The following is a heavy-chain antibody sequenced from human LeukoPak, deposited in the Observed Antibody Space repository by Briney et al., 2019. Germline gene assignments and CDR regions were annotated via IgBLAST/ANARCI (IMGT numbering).Heavy chain of an antibody. D-gene: IGHD3-3*01. V-gene: IGHV4-30-2*03. CDR3: ARHYYDFWSGYFDY. J-gene: IGHJ4*02. Sequence: SETLSLTCAVSGGSISSGGYSWSWIRQPPGKGLVWIGYIYHSGSTYYNPSLKSRVTISVDTSKNQFSLKLSSVTAADTAVYYCARHYYDFWSGYFDYWGQGTLVTVSS. CDR1: GGSISSGGYS. CDR2: IYHSGST.